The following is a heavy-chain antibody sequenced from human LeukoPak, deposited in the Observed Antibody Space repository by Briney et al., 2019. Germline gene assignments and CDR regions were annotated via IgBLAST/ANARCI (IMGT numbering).Heavy chain of an antibody. J-gene: IGHJ4*02. CDR1: GGSISSGTYY. D-gene: IGHD5-24*01. CDR2: IYTSEST. V-gene: IGHV4-61*02. CDR3: ARGVDGYTLDY. Sequence: SQTLSLTCTVSGGSISSGTYYWSWIRQPAGEGLEWIGRIYTSESTNYNPSLKSRVTISVDTSKNQFSLKLSSVTAADTAIYYCARGVDGYTLDYWGQGTLVTVSS.